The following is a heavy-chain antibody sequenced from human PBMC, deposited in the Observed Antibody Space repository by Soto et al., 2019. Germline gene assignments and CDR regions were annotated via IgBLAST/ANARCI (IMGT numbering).Heavy chain of an antibody. V-gene: IGHV1-18*01. CDR1: GYGFTTYG. Sequence: QVHLVQSGAEVKKPGASVKVSCKGSGYGFTTYGITWVRQAPGQGLEWMAWISAHNGNTNYAQKLQGRVTVTRDTSTITAYMELRSLRSDDTAVYSCARGRYGDYWGQGALVTVYS. CDR3: ARGRYGDY. D-gene: IGHD1-1*01. CDR2: ISAHNGNT. J-gene: IGHJ4*02.